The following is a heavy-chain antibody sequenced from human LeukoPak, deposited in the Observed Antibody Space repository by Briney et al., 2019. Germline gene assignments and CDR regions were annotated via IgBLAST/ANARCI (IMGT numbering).Heavy chain of an antibody. D-gene: IGHD4-17*01. CDR1: GGTFSSYA. Sequence: ASVKVSCKAFGGTFSSYAISWVRQAPGQGLGWMGRIIPILGIANYAQKFQGRVTITADKSTSTAYMELSSLRSEDTAVYYCARSDGDYGDYWGQGTLVTVSS. V-gene: IGHV1-69*04. J-gene: IGHJ4*02. CDR2: IIPILGIA. CDR3: ARSDGDYGDY.